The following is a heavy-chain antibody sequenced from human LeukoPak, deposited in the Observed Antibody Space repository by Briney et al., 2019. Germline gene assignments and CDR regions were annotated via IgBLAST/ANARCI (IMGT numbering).Heavy chain of an antibody. V-gene: IGHV3-23*01. J-gene: IGHJ5*02. Sequence: PGGSLRLSCAVSGVTFSSYAMSWVRQAPGKGLEWVSAISGSGGSTYYADSVKGRFTISRDNSKNTLYLQMNSLRAEDTAVYYCAKDPIVVVVADPPAWGRGTLVTVSS. D-gene: IGHD2-15*01. CDR1: GVTFSSYA. CDR2: ISGSGGST. CDR3: AKDPIVVVVADPPA.